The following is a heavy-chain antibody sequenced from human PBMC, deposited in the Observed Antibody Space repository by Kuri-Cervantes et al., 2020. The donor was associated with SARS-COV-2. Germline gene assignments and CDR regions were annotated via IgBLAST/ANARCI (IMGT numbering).Heavy chain of an antibody. J-gene: IGHJ5*02. V-gene: IGHV3-11*04. CDR1: GFTFSDYY. CDR3: AREAQYCSSTNCPFDP. D-gene: IGHD2-2*01. Sequence: GGSLRLSCAASGFTFSDYYMSWIRQAPGKGLEWVSYISSSGSTIYYADSVKGRFTISRDNAKNSLYLQMNSLTAADTAVYYCAREAQYCSSTNCPFDPWGQGTLVTVSS. CDR2: ISSSGSTI.